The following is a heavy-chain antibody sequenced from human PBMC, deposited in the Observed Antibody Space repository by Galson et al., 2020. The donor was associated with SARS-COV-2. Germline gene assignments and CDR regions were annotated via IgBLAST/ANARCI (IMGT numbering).Heavy chain of an antibody. D-gene: IGHD6-19*01. CDR2: ISYDGSKK. Sequence: GESLKISCAASGFTFSNYAMHWVRQAPGKGLEWVAVISYDGSKKYYADSVKGRFTISRDNSKNTLYLQMNSLTTEDTALYFCARDRTSSGWYGGFDCWGQGTLVTVSS. V-gene: IGHV3-30*04. CDR3: ARDRTSSGWYGGFDC. J-gene: IGHJ4*02. CDR1: GFTFSNYA.